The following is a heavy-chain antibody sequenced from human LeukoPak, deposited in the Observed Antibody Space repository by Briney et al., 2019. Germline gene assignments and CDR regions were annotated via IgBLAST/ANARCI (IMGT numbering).Heavy chain of an antibody. J-gene: IGHJ6*04. D-gene: IGHD2-15*01. CDR1: GGTFSSYA. V-gene: IGHV1-69*13. CDR2: IIPIFGTA. Sequence: ASVKVSCKASGGTFSSYAISWVRQAPGQGLEWMGGIIPIFGTANHAQKFQGRVTITADESTSTAYMELSSLRSEDTAVYYCASGGVVVVVAATPDLQYYYYYGMDAWGKGTTVTVSS. CDR3: ASGGVVVVVAATPDLQYYYYYGMDA.